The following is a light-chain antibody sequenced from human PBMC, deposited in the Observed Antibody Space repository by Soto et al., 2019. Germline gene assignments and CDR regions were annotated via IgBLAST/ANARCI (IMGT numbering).Light chain of an antibody. CDR2: EVT. J-gene: IGLJ1*01. V-gene: IGLV2-14*01. Sequence: QSALTQPASVSGSPGQSITISCTGSSSDVGGHNYVSWYQQHPGKAPKLMIYEVTKRPSGVSNRFSGSKSGNTACLTISGLQAEDEADYYCSSYTFTSTLYVFGTGTKVTVL. CDR3: SSYTFTSTLYV. CDR1: SSDVGGHNY.